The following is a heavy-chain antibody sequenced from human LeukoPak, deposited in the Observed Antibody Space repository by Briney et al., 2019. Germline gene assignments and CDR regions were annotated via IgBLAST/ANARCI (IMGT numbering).Heavy chain of an antibody. V-gene: IGHV3-21*01. CDR3: ARDRYDSSGYYLPSLDY. J-gene: IGHJ4*02. CDR1: GFTFSSYS. Sequence: PGGSLRLSCAASGFTFSSYSMNWVRQAPGKGLEWVSSICNSSSYIYYADSVKGRFTISRDNAKNSLYLQMNSLRAEDTAVYYCARDRYDSSGYYLPSLDYWGQGTLVTASS. CDR2: ICNSSSYI. D-gene: IGHD3-22*01.